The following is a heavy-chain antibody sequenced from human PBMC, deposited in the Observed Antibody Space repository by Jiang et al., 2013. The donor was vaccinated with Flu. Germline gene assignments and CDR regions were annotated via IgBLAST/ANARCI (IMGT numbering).Heavy chain of an antibody. CDR3: ARVGPTGDLDY. CDR1: GYTFTSYY. CDR2: INPRGGTT. D-gene: IGHD7-27*01. J-gene: IGHJ4*02. Sequence: GAEVKKPGASVRFSCKASGYTFTSYYFHWVRQAPGQGLEWMGMINPRGGTTNYAXQLQGRVTMTRDTSTSTVYMELNSLTSEDTAIYYCARVGPTGDLDYWGQGTLVTVSS. V-gene: IGHV1-46*01.